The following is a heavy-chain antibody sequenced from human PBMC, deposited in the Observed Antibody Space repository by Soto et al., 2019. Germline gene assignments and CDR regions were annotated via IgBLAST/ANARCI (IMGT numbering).Heavy chain of an antibody. V-gene: IGHV4-59*01. J-gene: IGHJ4*02. Sequence: SETLSLTCTVSGGSISSYYWSWIRQPPGKGLEWIGYIYYNGSTSYNPSLKSRVTISVDTSKNQFSLKLSSVTAADTAVYYCARRYGGNFDYWGQGTRVTVSS. D-gene: IGHD1-26*01. CDR1: GGSISSYY. CDR2: IYYNGST. CDR3: ARRYGGNFDY.